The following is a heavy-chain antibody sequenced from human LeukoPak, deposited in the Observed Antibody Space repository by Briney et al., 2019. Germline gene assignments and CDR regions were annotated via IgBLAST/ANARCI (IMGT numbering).Heavy chain of an antibody. CDR2: IWYDGGKK. CDR1: GFTFSDYG. J-gene: IGHJ4*02. Sequence: GGSLRLSCAASGFTFSDYGMYWVRQAPGKGLEWVALIWYDGGKKYYIDSVRGRFTISRDNSKNTLYLQMNSLRAEDTAVYYCAKEGRAVAGLPDYWGQGTLVTVSS. CDR3: AKEGRAVAGLPDY. V-gene: IGHV3-33*06. D-gene: IGHD6-19*01.